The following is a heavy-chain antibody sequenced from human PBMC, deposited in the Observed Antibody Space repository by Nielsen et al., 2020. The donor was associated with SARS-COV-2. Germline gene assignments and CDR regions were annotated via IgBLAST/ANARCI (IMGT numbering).Heavy chain of an antibody. J-gene: IGHJ4*02. V-gene: IGHV3-23*01. CDR3: ASPDDFDSSATKQTPFDY. Sequence: GGSLRLSCAASGFTFSSYAMSWVRQAPGKGLEWVSAISGSGGSTYYADSVKGRFTISRDNSKNTLYLQMNSLRAEDTAVYYCASPDDFDSSATKQTPFDYWGQGTLVTVSS. CDR2: ISGSGGST. D-gene: IGHD3-22*01. CDR1: GFTFSSYA.